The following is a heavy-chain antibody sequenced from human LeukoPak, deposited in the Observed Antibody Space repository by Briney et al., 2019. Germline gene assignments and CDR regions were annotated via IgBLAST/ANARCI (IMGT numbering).Heavy chain of an antibody. Sequence: ASVKVSCKASGGTFSSYAISWVRQAPGQGLEWMGRIIPILGIANYAQKFQGRVTITADKSTSTAYMELSSLRSEDTAVYYCARASDYYDSSGYLDYWGQGTLVTVSS. V-gene: IGHV1-69*04. CDR1: GGTFSSYA. D-gene: IGHD3-22*01. J-gene: IGHJ4*02. CDR2: IIPILGIA. CDR3: ARASDYYDSSGYLDY.